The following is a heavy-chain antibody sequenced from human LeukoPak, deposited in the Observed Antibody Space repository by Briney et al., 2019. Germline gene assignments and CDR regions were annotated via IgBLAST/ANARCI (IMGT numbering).Heavy chain of an antibody. CDR1: GFTFSSYS. CDR3: ATQPYDSSGYYYYYGMDV. CDR2: ISSSSSTI. Sequence: GGSLRLSCAASGFTFSSYSMNWVRQAPGKGLEWVSYISSSSSTIYYADSVKGRYTISRDNAKNSLYLQMNSLRDEDTAVYYCATQPYDSSGYYYYYGMDVWGQGTTVTVSS. V-gene: IGHV3-48*02. D-gene: IGHD3-22*01. J-gene: IGHJ6*02.